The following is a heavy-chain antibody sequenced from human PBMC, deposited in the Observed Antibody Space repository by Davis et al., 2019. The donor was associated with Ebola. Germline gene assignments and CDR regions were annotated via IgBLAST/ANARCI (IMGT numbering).Heavy chain of an antibody. Sequence: SETLSLTCTVSGGSISSYYWSWIRQPPGKGLEWIGYIYYSGSTNYNPSLKSRVTISVDTSKNQFSLKLSSVTAADTAVYYCARQIGYRYYYGMDVWGQGTTVTVSS. D-gene: IGHD5-24*01. CDR1: GGSISSYY. J-gene: IGHJ6*02. CDR2: IYYSGST. V-gene: IGHV4-59*08. CDR3: ARQIGYRYYYGMDV.